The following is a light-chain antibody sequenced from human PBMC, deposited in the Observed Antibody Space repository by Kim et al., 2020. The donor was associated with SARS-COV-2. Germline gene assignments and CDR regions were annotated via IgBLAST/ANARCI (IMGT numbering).Light chain of an antibody. CDR1: QSVSSY. V-gene: IGKV3-11*01. J-gene: IGKJ3*01. CDR3: QQRSNWPPGFT. Sequence: RGKRATLSCRASQSVSSYLAWYPQKPGQAPRLLIYGASSRATGIPARFSGSESGTDFTLAISRREPEDFAVYYWQQRSNWPPGFTFGPGTKVDIK. CDR2: GAS.